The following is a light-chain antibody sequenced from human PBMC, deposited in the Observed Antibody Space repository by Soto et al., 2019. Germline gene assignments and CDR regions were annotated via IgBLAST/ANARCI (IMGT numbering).Light chain of an antibody. CDR3: QQYGSSPWT. CDR2: ATS. J-gene: IGKJ1*01. Sequence: TQSPGTLSLSPGERATLSCRAVQSVTSTYMAWYQQKPGQAPRLLIYATSFRATGIPDRFRGSGSGTDFTLTISSLEPEDSAVYYCQQYGSSPWTFGQGTKVDIK. V-gene: IGKV3-20*01. CDR1: QSVTSTY.